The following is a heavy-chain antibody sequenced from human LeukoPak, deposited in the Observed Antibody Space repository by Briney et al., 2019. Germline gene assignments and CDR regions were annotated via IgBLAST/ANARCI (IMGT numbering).Heavy chain of an antibody. CDR3: ARGLGSGSYYGS. V-gene: IGHV1-46*01. Sequence: ASVKVSCKASGYTFISYYMHWVRQAPGQGHDWMGIISPSSGSATYAQKFQGRLTLTRDTSTSTVYMELNSLRSDDTAVYYCARGLGSGSYYGSWGQGTLVTVSS. CDR1: GYTFISYY. J-gene: IGHJ5*02. CDR2: ISPSSGSA. D-gene: IGHD3-10*01.